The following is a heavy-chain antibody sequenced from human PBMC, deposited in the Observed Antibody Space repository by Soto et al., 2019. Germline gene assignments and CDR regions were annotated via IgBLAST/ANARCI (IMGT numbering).Heavy chain of an antibody. V-gene: IGHV4-34*01. D-gene: IGHD3-10*01. CDR3: SRTDYYGSGTSNFDY. Sequence: SETLSLTCGVYGGSFSGYYWSGIRQPPGKGLEWIGEVNHRGSTKYNPSLKSRVTISVDTSKNQFSLRLSSVTAADTAVYYCSRTDYYGSGTSNFDYWGQGTLVTVSS. J-gene: IGHJ4*02. CDR2: VNHRGST. CDR1: GGSFSGYY.